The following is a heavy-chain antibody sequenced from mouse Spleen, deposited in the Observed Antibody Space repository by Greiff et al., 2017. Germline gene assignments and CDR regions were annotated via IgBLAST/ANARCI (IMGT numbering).Heavy chain of an antibody. J-gene: IGHJ3*01. D-gene: IGHD3-2*01. CDR2: IYPGNSDT. CDR3: TSLPDSSGYVAWFAY. Sequence: EVQLQQSGTVLARPGASVKMSCKTSGYTFTSYWMHWVKQRPGQGLEWIGAIYPGNSDTSYNQKFKGKAKLTAVTSASTAYMELSSLTNEDSAVYYCTSLPDSSGYVAWFAYWGQGTLVTVSA. V-gene: IGHV1-5*01. CDR1: GYTFTSYW.